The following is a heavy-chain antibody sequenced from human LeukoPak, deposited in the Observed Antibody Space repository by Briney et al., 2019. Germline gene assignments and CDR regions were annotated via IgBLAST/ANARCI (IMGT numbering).Heavy chain of an antibody. J-gene: IGHJ5*02. CDR1: GYNFASQW. V-gene: IGHV5-51*01. CDR3: STRAFSDTSPVA. CDR2: INPGNSDI. D-gene: IGHD3-22*01. Sequence: GESLKISCRHSGYNFASQWIGWVRQMPGKGLEWMGLINPGNSDIVYTPSFQGQVSFSADKSTSTVFLQWGSLKASDTAMYYCSTRAFSDTSPVAWGQGTLVTVSS.